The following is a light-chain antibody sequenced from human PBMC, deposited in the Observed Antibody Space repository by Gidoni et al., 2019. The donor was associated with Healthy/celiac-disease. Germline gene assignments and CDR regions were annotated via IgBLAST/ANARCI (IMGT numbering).Light chain of an antibody. V-gene: IGKV1-39*01. CDR1: QSISTY. CDR2: GAS. CDR3: QQSHTTPRT. J-gene: IGKJ1*01. Sequence: DIQMTQSPSSLSASVGDRVTITCRASQSISTYVNWYQLRPGKVPKLLIYGASNLQTGVPSRFSGSGSGTDFTLTISSLQPEDFATYYCQQSHTTPRTFXXXTKVESK.